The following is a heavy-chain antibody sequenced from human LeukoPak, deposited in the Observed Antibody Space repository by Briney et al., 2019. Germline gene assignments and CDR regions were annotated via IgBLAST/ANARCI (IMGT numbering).Heavy chain of an antibody. CDR2: KWSDGSNQ. CDR1: GFTFSSFG. D-gene: IGHD5-18*01. CDR3: AKDPLRGYSYGHFDY. V-gene: IGHV3-33*06. Sequence: GGSLRLSCAASGFTFSSFGMHWVRQAPGKGLEWVAVKWSDGSNQYYADSVRGRFTISRDNSKNTLYLQMNSLRAEDTAVYYCAKDPLRGYSYGHFDYWGQGTLVTVSS. J-gene: IGHJ4*02.